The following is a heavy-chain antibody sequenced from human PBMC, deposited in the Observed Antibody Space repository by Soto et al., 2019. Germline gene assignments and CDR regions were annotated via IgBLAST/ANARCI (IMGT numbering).Heavy chain of an antibody. V-gene: IGHV3-23*01. D-gene: IGHD2-2*01. CDR3: AKDREFGGRTSCSYDY. J-gene: IGHJ4*02. CDR2: ISGSGGST. CDR1: GFTFSSYA. Sequence: GGSLRLSCAASGFTFSSYAMSWVRQTPGKGLEWVSVISGSGGSTYYADSVKGRFTISRDNSKNALYLQVNSLRAEDTALYYCAKDREFGGRTSCSYDYWGQGTLVTVSS.